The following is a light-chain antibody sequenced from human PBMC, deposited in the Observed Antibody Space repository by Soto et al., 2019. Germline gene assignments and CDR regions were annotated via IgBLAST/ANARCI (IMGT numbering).Light chain of an antibody. CDR1: SSDFGGYNY. J-gene: IGLJ2*01. CDR3: SSYTSSSPPV. CDR2: DVS. V-gene: IGLV2-14*01. Sequence: QSALTQPASVSGSPGQSITISCTGTSSDFGGYNYVSWYQQHPGKAPKLMIYDVSNRPSGVSNRFSGSKSGNTASLTISGLQAEDEADYYCSSYTSSSPPVFGGGAKLTVL.